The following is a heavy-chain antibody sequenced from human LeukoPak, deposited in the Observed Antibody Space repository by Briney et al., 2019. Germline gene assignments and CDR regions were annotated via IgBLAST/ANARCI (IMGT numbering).Heavy chain of an antibody. CDR3: AKVSGGGLYYDGMDV. Sequence: GGSLRLSCAASGFTFSGYWMSWVRQAPGKGLEWVSVISGSGGTTYYADSVKGRFTISRDSSKNTLYLQMNSLRAEDTAVYYCAKVSGGGLYYDGMDVWGQGTTVTVSS. J-gene: IGHJ6*02. V-gene: IGHV3-23*01. CDR1: GFTFSGYW. D-gene: IGHD1-14*01. CDR2: ISGSGGTT.